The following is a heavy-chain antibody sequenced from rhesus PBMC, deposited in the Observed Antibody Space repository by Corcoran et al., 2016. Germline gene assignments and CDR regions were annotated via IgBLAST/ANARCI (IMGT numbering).Heavy chain of an antibody. Sequence: EAQLVESGGGLVQPGGSLRLSCASSVFPFGAYALHWVRQAPGKGLEWVSTISNTGKTIDYVDVAKGRFTVSRDNAKNSLSLQMNSLRAEDTAVYYCVIDDYGRDWGQGVLVSVSS. J-gene: IGHJ4*01. D-gene: IGHD4-29*01. CDR2: ISNTGKTI. V-gene: IGHV3-7*01. CDR1: VFPFGAYA. CDR3: VIDDYGRD.